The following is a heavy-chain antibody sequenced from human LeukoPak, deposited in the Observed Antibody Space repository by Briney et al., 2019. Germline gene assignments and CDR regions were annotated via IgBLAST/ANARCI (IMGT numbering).Heavy chain of an antibody. Sequence: GASVKVSCKASGYTFTSYAMHWVRQAPGQRLEWMGWINAGNGNTKYSQKFQGRVTITRDTSASTAYMELSSLRSEDTAVYYCARGGGYSSSWYLFDYWGQGTLVTVSS. V-gene: IGHV1-3*01. J-gene: IGHJ4*02. CDR1: GYTFTSYA. D-gene: IGHD6-13*01. CDR3: ARGGGYSSSWYLFDY. CDR2: INAGNGNT.